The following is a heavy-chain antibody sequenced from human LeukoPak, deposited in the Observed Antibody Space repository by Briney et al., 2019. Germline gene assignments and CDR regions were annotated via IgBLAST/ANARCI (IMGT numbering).Heavy chain of an antibody. V-gene: IGHV4-39*07. Sequence: SETLSLTCTVSGGSISSSSYYWGWIRQPPGRGLEWIGSIYYSGSTYYNPSLKSLVTISVDTSKNQFSLKLSSVTAADTAVYYCARVNYQLLHLYYYYYMDVWGKGTTVTVSS. J-gene: IGHJ6*03. D-gene: IGHD2-2*02. CDR3: ARVNYQLLHLYYYYYMDV. CDR1: GGSISSSSYY. CDR2: IYYSGST.